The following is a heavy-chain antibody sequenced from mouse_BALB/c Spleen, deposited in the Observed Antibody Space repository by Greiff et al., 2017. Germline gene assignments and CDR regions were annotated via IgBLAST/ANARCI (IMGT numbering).Heavy chain of an antibody. CDR3: ARDNLYYFDY. CDR1: GFTFSSYG. Sequence: EVHLVESGGGLVQPGGSLKLSCAASGFTFSSYGMSWVRQTPDKRLELVATINSNGGSTYYPDSVKGRFTISRDNAKNTLYLQMSSLKSEDTAMYYCARDNLYYFDYWGQGTTLTVSS. CDR2: INSNGGST. J-gene: IGHJ2*01. V-gene: IGHV5-6-3*01. D-gene: IGHD1-3*01.